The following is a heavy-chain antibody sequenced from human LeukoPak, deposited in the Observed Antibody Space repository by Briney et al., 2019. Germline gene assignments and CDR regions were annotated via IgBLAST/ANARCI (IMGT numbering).Heavy chain of an antibody. J-gene: IGHJ4*02. Sequence: GGSLRLSCEASGFTLSSYNMHWVRQAPGKGLEWVAVISYDGSNKYYADSVKDRFTISRDNSKNTLFLQMNSLTAEDTAVYYCARDRPLVWFGEGLEVDYWGQGTLVTVSS. CDR3: ARDRPLVWFGEGLEVDY. D-gene: IGHD3-10*01. CDR1: GFTLSSYN. V-gene: IGHV3-30-3*01. CDR2: ISYDGSNK.